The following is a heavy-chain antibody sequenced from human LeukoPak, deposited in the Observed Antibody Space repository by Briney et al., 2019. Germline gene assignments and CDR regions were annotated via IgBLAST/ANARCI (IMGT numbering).Heavy chain of an antibody. Sequence: GGSLRLSCAASGFTFSSYGMHWVRQAPGKGLEWVAVIWYDGSNKYYADSVKGRFTISGDNSKNTLYLQMNSLRAEDTAVYYCARAGIADTYYFDYWGQGTLVTVSS. J-gene: IGHJ4*02. CDR3: ARAGIADTYYFDY. V-gene: IGHV3-33*01. D-gene: IGHD6-13*01. CDR1: GFTFSSYG. CDR2: IWYDGSNK.